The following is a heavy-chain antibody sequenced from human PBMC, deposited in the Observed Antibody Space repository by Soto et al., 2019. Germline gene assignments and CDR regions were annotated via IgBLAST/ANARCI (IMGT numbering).Heavy chain of an antibody. Sequence: EVQLVESGGGLVQPGGSLRLSCAASGFTFSSYPMNWVRQAPGKGLEWVSYISDSSSTIYSADSVKGRFTISRDNAKNSLYMQRNSLRSEDTAVYYCAGGKLVYGDSDSIDYWGQGTRVTVSS. CDR1: GFTFSSYP. D-gene: IGHD4-17*01. V-gene: IGHV3-48*01. J-gene: IGHJ4*02. CDR2: ISDSSSTI. CDR3: AGGKLVYGDSDSIDY.